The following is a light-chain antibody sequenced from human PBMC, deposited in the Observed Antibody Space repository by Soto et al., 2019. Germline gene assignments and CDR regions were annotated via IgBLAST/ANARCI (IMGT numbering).Light chain of an antibody. J-gene: IGKJ2*01. CDR3: QQRSNWLMYT. CDR1: ESVSSY. V-gene: IGKV3-11*01. Sequence: EIVLTQSPATLSLSPGERATLSCRASESVSSYLAWYQQKPGQAPRLLIYDASNRATGITARFSGSGSGTDFTITISSLEPEDFSVYYCQQRSNWLMYTFGQGTKLQIK. CDR2: DAS.